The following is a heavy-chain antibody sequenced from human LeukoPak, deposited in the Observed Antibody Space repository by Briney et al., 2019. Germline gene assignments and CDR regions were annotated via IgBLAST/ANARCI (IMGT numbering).Heavy chain of an antibody. Sequence: ASVKVSCKASGYTFTNYGISWVRQAPGQGLEWMGWISAYNGNTNYAQKLQGRVTMTTDTSTSTAYMELRSLRSDDTAVYYCAMSEVRGVIPYWGQGTLVTVSS. V-gene: IGHV1-18*01. D-gene: IGHD3-10*01. CDR1: GYTFTNYG. J-gene: IGHJ4*02. CDR3: AMSEVRGVIPY. CDR2: ISAYNGNT.